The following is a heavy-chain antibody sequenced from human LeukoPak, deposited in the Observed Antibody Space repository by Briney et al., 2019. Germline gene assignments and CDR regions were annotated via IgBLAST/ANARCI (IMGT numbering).Heavy chain of an antibody. CDR2: FYYSGGT. Sequence: PSETLSLTCSVSGRSITSSSYQWAWIRQPPGKGLEWIGSFYYSGGTYYNPSLKSRVTISGDTSKNQFSLKLTSVTAADTAVYYCARHWEESSVWNRVFDMWGHGTRVTVSS. J-gene: IGHJ3*02. CDR1: GRSITSSSYQ. CDR3: ARHWEESSVWNRVFDM. D-gene: IGHD6-19*01. V-gene: IGHV4-39*01.